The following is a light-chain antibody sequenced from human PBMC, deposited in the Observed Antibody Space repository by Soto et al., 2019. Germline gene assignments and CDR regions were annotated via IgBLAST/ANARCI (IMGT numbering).Light chain of an antibody. CDR1: QSLSSN. V-gene: IGKV3-15*01. J-gene: IGKJ1*01. CDR2: DTS. CDR3: QQRSNWPET. Sequence: EIVLTQSPATLYVSPGERATLSCRASQSLSSNVAWYQQRPRQAPRLLIYDTSSRASDVPARFSGRGSGTEFTLTIASLQSEDFAVYYCQQRSNWPETFGQGTKVEIK.